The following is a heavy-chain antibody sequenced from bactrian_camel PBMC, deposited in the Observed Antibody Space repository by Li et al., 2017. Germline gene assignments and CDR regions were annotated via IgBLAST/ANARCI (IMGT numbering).Heavy chain of an antibody. CDR3: AAGYSDFGRCSFEYAD. CDR2: FDSAGVV. CDR1: GRSRSSYC. Sequence: HVQLVESGGASVQAGGSLRLSCSVSGRSRSSYCVGWFRQIPGKSREGIAVFDSAGVVQYADSVKGRFSVSKDDIIYTGYLQMNSLKPEDTGMYYCAAGYSDFGRCSFEYADWGQGTQVTVS. J-gene: IGHJ4*01. V-gene: IGHV3S53*01. D-gene: IGHD4*01.